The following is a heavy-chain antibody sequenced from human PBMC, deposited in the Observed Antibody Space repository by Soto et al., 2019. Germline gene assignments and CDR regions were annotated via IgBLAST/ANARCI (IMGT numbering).Heavy chain of an antibody. J-gene: IGHJ5*02. D-gene: IGHD6-19*01. Sequence: EVRLLESGGGLAQPGGSRRLSCAASGFTFSSSAMNWVRQAPGKGLEWVASIRVGGGDTFYADSVRGRFTVSRDISRNTLFLKMNSRRAADTAIYYCAKCSVGTVRTSGWCNWFDPWGQGSLVTVS. CDR3: AKCSVGTVRTSGWCNWFDP. CDR1: GFTFSSSA. V-gene: IGHV3-23*01. CDR2: IRVGGGDT.